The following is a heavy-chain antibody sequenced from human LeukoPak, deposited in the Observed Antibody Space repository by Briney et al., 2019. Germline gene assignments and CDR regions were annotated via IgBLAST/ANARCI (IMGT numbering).Heavy chain of an antibody. D-gene: IGHD3-3*01. CDR3: ASSYDFWSGYYANWFDP. V-gene: IGHV4-39*01. CDR1: GGSISYYY. J-gene: IGHJ5*02. Sequence: SETLSLTCTVSGGSISYYYWNWIRQPPGKGLEWIGSIYYSGSTYYNPSLKSRVTISVDTSKNQFSLKLSSVTAADTAVYYCASSYDFWSGYYANWFDPWGQGTLVTVSS. CDR2: IYYSGST.